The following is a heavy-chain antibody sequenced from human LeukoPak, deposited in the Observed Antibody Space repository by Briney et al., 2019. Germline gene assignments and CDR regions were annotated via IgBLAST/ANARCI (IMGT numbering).Heavy chain of an antibody. CDR3: ARVRFSGYDLYSHYYYGMDV. Sequence: SETLSLTCAVYGGSFSGYYWSWIRQPPGKGLEWIGEINHSGSTNYNPSLKSRVTISVDTSKNQFSLKLSSVTAADTAVYYCARVRFSGYDLYSHYYYGMDVWGQGTTVTVSS. CDR1: GGSFSGYY. D-gene: IGHD5-12*01. J-gene: IGHJ6*02. V-gene: IGHV4-34*01. CDR2: INHSGST.